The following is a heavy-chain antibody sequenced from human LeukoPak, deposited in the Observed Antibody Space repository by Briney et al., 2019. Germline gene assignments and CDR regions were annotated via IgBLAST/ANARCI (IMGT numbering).Heavy chain of an antibody. CDR2: INPSGGST. CDR3: ALYSGYDDRGFFDY. CDR1: GYTFTSYY. V-gene: IGHV1-46*01. J-gene: IGHJ4*02. D-gene: IGHD5-12*01. Sequence: ASVKVSCKASGYTFTSYYMHWVRQAPGQGLEWMGIINPSGGSTSYAQKFQGRVTITADESTSTAYMELSSLRSEDTAVYYCALYSGYDDRGFFDYWGQGTLVTVSS.